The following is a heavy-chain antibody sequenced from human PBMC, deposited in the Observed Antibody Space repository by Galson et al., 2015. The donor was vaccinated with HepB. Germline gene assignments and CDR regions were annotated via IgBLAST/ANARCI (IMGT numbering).Heavy chain of an antibody. J-gene: IGHJ4*02. CDR2: IYYSGST. CDR1: GGSISSYY. V-gene: IGHV4-59*01. CDR3: AILGNGYNWGYFDY. D-gene: IGHD5-24*01. Sequence: LSLTCTVSGGSISSYYWSWIRQPPGKGLEWIGYIYYSGSTNYNPSLKSRVTISVDTSKNQFSLKLSSVTAADTAVYYCAILGNGYNWGYFDYWGQGTLVTVSS.